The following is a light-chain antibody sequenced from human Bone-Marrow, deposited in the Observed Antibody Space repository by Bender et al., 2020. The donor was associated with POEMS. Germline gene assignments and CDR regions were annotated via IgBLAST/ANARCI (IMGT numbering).Light chain of an antibody. J-gene: IGLJ3*02. V-gene: IGLV2-11*01. CDR3: CSYAGSFWV. CDR1: SNDVGGYNY. CDR2: DVN. Sequence: SALTQPASLSGSPGQSITISCTGTSNDVGGYNYVSWYQQHPGRAPKLIISDVNTRPSGVPDRFSGSKSGNTASLTISGLQPEDEADYYCCSYAGSFWVFGAGTQMTVL.